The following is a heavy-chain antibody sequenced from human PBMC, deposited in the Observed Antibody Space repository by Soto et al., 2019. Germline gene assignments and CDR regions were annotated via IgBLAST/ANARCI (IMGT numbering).Heavy chain of an antibody. CDR2: ISGSGGNT. D-gene: IGHD2-8*01. CDR3: AKGYYCTDGVCRFNWFDP. CDR1: GFTFSSYA. J-gene: IGHJ5*02. V-gene: IGHV3-23*01. Sequence: PGGSLRLSCAASGFTFSSYAMNWVRQAPGKGLEWVSSISGSGGNTYYADSVKGRFTISRDNSKNALYLQMNSLRAEDTAVYYCAKGYYCTDGVCRFNWFDPWGQGTLVTVSS.